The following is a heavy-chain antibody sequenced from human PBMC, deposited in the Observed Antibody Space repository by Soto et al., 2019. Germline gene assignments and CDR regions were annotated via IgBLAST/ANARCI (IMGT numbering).Heavy chain of an antibody. V-gene: IGHV4-59*08. J-gene: IGHJ4*02. D-gene: IGHD5-12*01. Sequence: GSTNYNPSLKSRVTISVDTSKNQFSLKLSSVTAADTAVYYCARHGSVEMATIYFDYWGQGTLVTVSS. CDR3: ARHGSVEMATIYFDY. CDR2: GST.